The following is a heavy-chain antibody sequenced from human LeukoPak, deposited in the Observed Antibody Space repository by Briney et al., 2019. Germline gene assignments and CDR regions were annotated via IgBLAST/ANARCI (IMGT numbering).Heavy chain of an antibody. CDR3: AREVRYDSGRYYLAY. J-gene: IGHJ4*02. V-gene: IGHV3-33*01. CDR2: IYYHVGET. D-gene: IGHD3-22*01. Sequence: GRPLRLSCAASGFTFSNFGMHWVRQAPGKGLEWVAFIYYHVGETYQADSVKDRFTISRDNSINTLYLQMTSLRAEDTAVYYCAREVRYDSGRYYLAYWGQGTLVTVSS. CDR1: GFTFSNFG.